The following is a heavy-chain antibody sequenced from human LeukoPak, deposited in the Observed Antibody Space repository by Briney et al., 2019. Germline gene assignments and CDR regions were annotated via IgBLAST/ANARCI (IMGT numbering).Heavy chain of an antibody. V-gene: IGHV4-59*01. CDR2: IYYSGST. CDR3: ARSELLWFGKVNSGFDF. D-gene: IGHD3-10*01. J-gene: IGHJ4*02. Sequence: NPSETLSLTCTVSGGSINSYYWTWIRQPPGKGLEWIGFIYYSGSTNYNPSLKSRVTISVDTSKNQFSLKLSSVTAADTAMYYCARSELLWFGKVNSGFDFWGQGTLVTVSS. CDR1: GGSINSYY.